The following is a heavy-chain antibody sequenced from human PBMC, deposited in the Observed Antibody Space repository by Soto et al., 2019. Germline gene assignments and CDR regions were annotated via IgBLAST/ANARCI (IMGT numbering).Heavy chain of an antibody. J-gene: IGHJ5*01. V-gene: IGHV4-4*02. CDR3: ARDIGGNNWNPNWFDS. CDR2: IHYSGTA. CDR1: SGSIDNVYW. D-gene: IGHD1-20*01. Sequence: PSETLSLTCAVSSGSIDNVYWWSWVRQSPGKGLEWIGYIHYSGTAHYNPSLKSRVTISVDTSRNQFSLKLTSVTAADTAVYYCARDIGGNNWNPNWFDSWGQGTQVTVSS.